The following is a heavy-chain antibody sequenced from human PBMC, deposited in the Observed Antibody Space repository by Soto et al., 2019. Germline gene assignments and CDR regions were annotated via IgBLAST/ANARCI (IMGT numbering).Heavy chain of an antibody. Sequence: GASVKVSCKASGYSFFSYYIHWVRQAPGQGLEWMGRFLASGGNTFYAQRFRGRVPMTRDTSSTNTVSLELTSLTSDDTAVYYCARGGATIFGVIDSWGQGTRVTVS. V-gene: IGHV1-46*01. CDR1: GYSFFSYY. J-gene: IGHJ4*02. CDR2: FLASGGNT. D-gene: IGHD3-3*02. CDR3: ARGGATIFGVIDS.